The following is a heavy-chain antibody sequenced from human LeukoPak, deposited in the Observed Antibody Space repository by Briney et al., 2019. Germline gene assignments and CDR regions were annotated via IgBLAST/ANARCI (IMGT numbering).Heavy chain of an antibody. V-gene: IGHV3-23*01. CDR2: ISGSGGST. Sequence: GGSLRLSCAASGFTFSSYAMSWVRQAPGKGPEWVSAISGSGGSTYYADSVKGRFTISRDNSKNTLYLQMNSLRAEDTAVYYCAKAGRPYYDFWSGYSPYWGQGTLVTVSS. D-gene: IGHD3-3*01. CDR1: GFTFSSYA. CDR3: AKAGRPYYDFWSGYSPY. J-gene: IGHJ4*02.